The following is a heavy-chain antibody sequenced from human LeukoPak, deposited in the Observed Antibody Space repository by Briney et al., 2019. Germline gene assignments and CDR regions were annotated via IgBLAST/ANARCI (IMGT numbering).Heavy chain of an antibody. V-gene: IGHV4-34*01. D-gene: IGHD3-3*01. CDR1: GGSFSGYY. J-gene: IGHJ6*03. CDR3: ARVRFLEWLLSHNYYYYYMDV. Sequence: SETLSLTCAVYGGSFSGYYWSWIRQPPGKGLKWIGGINHSGSTNYNPSLKSRVTISVDTSKNQFSLKLSSVTAADTAVYYCARVRFLEWLLSHNYYYYYMDVWGKGTTVTVSS. CDR2: INHSGST.